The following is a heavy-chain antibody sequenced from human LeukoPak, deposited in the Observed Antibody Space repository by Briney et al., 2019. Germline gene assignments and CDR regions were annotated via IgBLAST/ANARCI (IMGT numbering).Heavy chain of an antibody. CDR3: ARLRSSHSWFDP. CDR1: GGSFSGYY. CDR2: INHSGSA. D-gene: IGHD3-10*02. V-gene: IGHV4-34*01. Sequence: PSETLSLTCAVSGGSFSGYYWTWIRQPPGKGLEWIGEINHSGSANYNPSLKSRVTISVDTSKNQFSLKLSPVTAADTAVYYCARLRSSHSWFDPWGQGTLVTVSS. J-gene: IGHJ5*02.